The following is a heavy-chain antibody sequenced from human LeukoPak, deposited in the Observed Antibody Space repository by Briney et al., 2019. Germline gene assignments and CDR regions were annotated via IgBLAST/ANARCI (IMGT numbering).Heavy chain of an antibody. J-gene: IGHJ4*02. V-gene: IGHV3-15*04. CDR2: IESKTDSGTT. D-gene: IGHD3-16*01. Sequence: PGGSLRLSCAASGFPFSDAWMSWVRQAPGKGLEWVDRIESKTDSGTTEYAAPVKGRFTISRDDSKNTLYLQMNSLKTEDTAVYYCTRDEGDDYFDNWGQGTLVTVSS. CDR1: GFPFSDAW. CDR3: TRDEGDDYFDN.